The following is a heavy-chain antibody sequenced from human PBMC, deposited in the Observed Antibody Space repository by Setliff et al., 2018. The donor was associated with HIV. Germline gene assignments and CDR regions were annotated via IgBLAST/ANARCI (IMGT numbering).Heavy chain of an antibody. J-gene: IGHJ4*02. CDR2: IYSGGDT. CDR1: GFTVSSNY. CDR3: ARDGAYNIFTGLVAFDY. V-gene: IGHV3-66*01. Sequence: GGSLRLSCAASGFTVSSNYMSWVRQAPGKGLEWVSLIYSGGDTYYADSVKGRFTISRDNAKNSLFLQLNSLRAEDAAVYYCARDGAYNIFTGLVAFDYWGQGTLVTVSS. D-gene: IGHD3-9*01.